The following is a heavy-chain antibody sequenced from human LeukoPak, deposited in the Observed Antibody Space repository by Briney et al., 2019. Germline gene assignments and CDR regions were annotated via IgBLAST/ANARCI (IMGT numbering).Heavy chain of an antibody. D-gene: IGHD3-16*01. Sequence: SETLSLTCTVSGGSISSGDYYWSWIRQPPGKGLEWIGYIYYSGSTYYNPSLKSRVTISVDTSKNQFSLKLSSVTAADTAVYYCARQGLRLEEGWFDPWGQGTLVTVSS. CDR3: ARQGLRLEEGWFDP. V-gene: IGHV4-30-4*08. J-gene: IGHJ5*02. CDR1: GGSISSGDYY. CDR2: IYYSGST.